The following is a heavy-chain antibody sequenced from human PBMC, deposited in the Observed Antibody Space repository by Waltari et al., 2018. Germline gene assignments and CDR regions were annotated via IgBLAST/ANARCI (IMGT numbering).Heavy chain of an antibody. CDR2: IFSNDEK. CDR1: GFSLSNARMG. CDR3: ARTFTGYSSGWHPDY. D-gene: IGHD6-19*01. V-gene: IGHV2-26*01. Sequence: QVTLKESGPVLVKPTETLTLTCTVSGFSLSNARMGVSWIRQPPGKALEWLAHIFSNDEKSYSTSLKSRLTISKDTSKSQVVLTMTNMDPVDTATYYGARTFTGYSSGWHPDYWGQGTLVTVSS. J-gene: IGHJ4*02.